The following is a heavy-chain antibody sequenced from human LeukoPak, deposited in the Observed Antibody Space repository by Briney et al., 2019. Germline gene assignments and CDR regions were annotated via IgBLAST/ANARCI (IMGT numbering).Heavy chain of an antibody. CDR1: GGSISSYY. CDR2: IYYSGST. Sequence: SETLSLTCTVSGGSISSYYWSWIRQPPGKGLEWIGYIYYSGSTNYNPYHKSRVTISVATSKNQVSLTLCSVTTADTAVYYCARAPDGKEYYFDYWGRGARVTVSA. V-gene: IGHV4-59*01. CDR3: ARAPDGKEYYFDY. J-gene: IGHJ4*02. D-gene: IGHD1-14*01.